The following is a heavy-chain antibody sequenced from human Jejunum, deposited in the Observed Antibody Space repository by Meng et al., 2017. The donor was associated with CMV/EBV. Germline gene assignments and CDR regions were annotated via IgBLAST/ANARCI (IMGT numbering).Heavy chain of an antibody. Sequence: VQLQESGPGLVKPSQTLSLTCSGSGGSIGSCDYYWSWIRQPPGKGLEWIGYIHDTGSTYYNPSLKSRVDISLGTARNHFSLTLSSVTAEDTAVYFCARGSIFVSFDSWGQGTLVTVSS. CDR1: GGSIGSCDYY. CDR3: ARGSIFVSFDS. D-gene: IGHD3-3*01. V-gene: IGHV4-30-4*08. J-gene: IGHJ4*02. CDR2: IHDTGST.